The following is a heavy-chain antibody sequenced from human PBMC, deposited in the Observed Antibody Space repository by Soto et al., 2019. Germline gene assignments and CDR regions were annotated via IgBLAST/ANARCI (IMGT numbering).Heavy chain of an antibody. V-gene: IGHV1-2*02. CDR1: GYTFTGYY. CDR3: ARGPGIEAAGKDDY. J-gene: IGHJ4*02. CDR2: INPNSGDT. Sequence: QVQLVQSGAEVKKPGASVKVSCKASGYTFTGYYMHWVRQAPGQGLEWMGWINPNSGDTNYAQKFQGRVTMTRDTSISTAYMDLSSLGSDDTAVYYCARGPGIEAAGKDDYWGQGTLLNVSS. D-gene: IGHD6-13*01.